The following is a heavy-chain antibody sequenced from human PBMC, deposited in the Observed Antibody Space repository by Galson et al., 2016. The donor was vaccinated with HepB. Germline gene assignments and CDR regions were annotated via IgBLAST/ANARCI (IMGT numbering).Heavy chain of an antibody. J-gene: IGHJ6*02. CDR2: INQDRTEK. CDR1: GFTFKKYW. D-gene: IGHD2-2*01. V-gene: IGHV3-7*03. CDR3: ARDRRYCASTTCPLQYYGMDV. Sequence: SLRLSCAASGFTFKKYWMKWVRQAPGKGLEWVANINQDRTEKHYVDSVKGRFTITRDNAENSLYLQMNSLGGEDTAVYYCARDRRYCASTTCPLQYYGMDVWGQGTTVTVSS.